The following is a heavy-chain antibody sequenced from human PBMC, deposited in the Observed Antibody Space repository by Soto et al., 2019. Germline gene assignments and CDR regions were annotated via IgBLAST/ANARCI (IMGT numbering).Heavy chain of an antibody. CDR1: GGSITSSGYY. Sequence: QVQLQESGPGLVKPSQTLSLTCTVSGGSITSSGYYWSWIRQHPGEGLEWIGFTSNSGSTSYNPSXKXXVTISVDTSSNQLSLNLKSVTAADTAVYYCARGGGSTKVDYWGQGTLVTVSP. V-gene: IGHV4-31*03. CDR2: TSNSGST. CDR3: ARGGGSTKVDY. J-gene: IGHJ4*02. D-gene: IGHD2-2*01.